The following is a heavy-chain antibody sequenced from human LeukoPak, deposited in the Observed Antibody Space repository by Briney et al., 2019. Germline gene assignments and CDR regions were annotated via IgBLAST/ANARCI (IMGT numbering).Heavy chain of an antibody. J-gene: IGHJ4*02. D-gene: IGHD3-16*01. Sequence: ASVKVSCKASGYTFTSYGISWVRQAPGQGLEWMGWINAYNGNTNYAQNLQGRLTMTTDTSTSTAYMELRSLRSYDTAVYYCAIDGQFGGAPRYWGQGTLVTVSS. CDR1: GYTFTSYG. V-gene: IGHV1-18*01. CDR3: AIDGQFGGAPRY. CDR2: INAYNGNT.